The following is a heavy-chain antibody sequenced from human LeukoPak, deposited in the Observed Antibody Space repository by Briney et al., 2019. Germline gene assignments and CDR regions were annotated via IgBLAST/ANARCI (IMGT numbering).Heavy chain of an antibody. J-gene: IGHJ4*02. Sequence: SVKVSCKASGGTFSSYAISWVRQAPGQGLEWMGGIIPIFGTANYAQKFQGRVTITADESTSTAYMELSSLRAEDTAVYYCAKRLAMTGTYHFDYWGQGTLVTVSS. CDR2: IIPIFGTA. V-gene: IGHV1-69*13. D-gene: IGHD6-19*01. CDR1: GGTFSSYA. CDR3: AKRLAMTGTYHFDY.